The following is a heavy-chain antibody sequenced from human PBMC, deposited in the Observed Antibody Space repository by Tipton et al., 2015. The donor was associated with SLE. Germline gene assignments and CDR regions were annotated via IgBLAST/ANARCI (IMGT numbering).Heavy chain of an antibody. V-gene: IGHV3-23*01. CDR2: ISGSGGST. D-gene: IGHD3-3*01. CDR1: GFSFSSYG. Sequence: SLRLSCAASGFSFSSYGMSWVRQAPGKGLEWVSAISGSGGSTYYADSVKGRFTISRDNSKNTLYLQMNSLRAEDTAVYYCAKGLVSERITIFGVAKDWGQGTLVTVSS. J-gene: IGHJ4*02. CDR3: AKGLVSERITIFGVAKD.